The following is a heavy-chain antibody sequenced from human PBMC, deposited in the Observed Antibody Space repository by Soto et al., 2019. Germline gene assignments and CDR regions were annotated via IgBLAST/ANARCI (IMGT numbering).Heavy chain of an antibody. CDR2: INHSGST. CDR1: GGSFSGYY. D-gene: IGHD6-13*01. Sequence: SETLSLTCAVYGGSFSGYYWSWIRQPPGKGLEWIGEINHSGSTNYNPSLKSRVTISVDTSKNQFSLKLSSVTAADTAVYYCWGIAAAETGVWGQGTTVTVSS. V-gene: IGHV4-34*01. CDR3: WGIAAAETGV. J-gene: IGHJ6*02.